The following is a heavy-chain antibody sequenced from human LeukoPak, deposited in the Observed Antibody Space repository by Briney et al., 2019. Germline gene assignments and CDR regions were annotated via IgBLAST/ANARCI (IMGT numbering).Heavy chain of an antibody. CDR2: IYHSGST. Sequence: SGTLSLTCAVFGGSISSNNWCSWVRQPPGKGLEWIGEIYHSGSTYYNPSLKSRVTISVDRSKNQFSLKLSSVPAAETAVYYCARGGSQMTPFDYWGQGTLVTVSS. CDR3: ARGGSQMTPFDY. J-gene: IGHJ4*02. V-gene: IGHV4-4*02. D-gene: IGHD2-15*01. CDR1: GGSISSNNW.